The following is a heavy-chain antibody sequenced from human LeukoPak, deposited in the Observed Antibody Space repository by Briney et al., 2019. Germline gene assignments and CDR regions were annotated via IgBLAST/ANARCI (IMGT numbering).Heavy chain of an antibody. J-gene: IGHJ4*02. CDR3: ARDGDCSGGSCYGEFDY. CDR1: GGAISSYY. CDR2: IYYSGST. D-gene: IGHD2-15*01. V-gene: IGHV4-59*12. Sequence: SEALSLTCTVSGGAISSYYWSWIRQPPGKGLEWIGYIYYSGSTNYNPSLKSRVTISVDKSKNQFSLKLSSVTAADTAVYYCARDGDCSGGSCYGEFDYWGQGTLVTVSS.